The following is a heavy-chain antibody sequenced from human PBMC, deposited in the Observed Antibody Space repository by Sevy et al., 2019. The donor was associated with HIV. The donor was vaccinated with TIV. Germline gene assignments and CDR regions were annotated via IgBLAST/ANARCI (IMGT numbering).Heavy chain of an antibody. Sequence: GGSLRLSCAASGFTFNMYWMTWVRQAPGKGLEWVANIKEDGSEGNYLDSVKGRFTISRDNAKESLYLQINSLRAEDTALYYCARHCSGGSCYSLLPHYYYGMDVWGQGTTVTVSS. D-gene: IGHD2-15*01. CDR3: ARHCSGGSCYSLLPHYYYGMDV. CDR2: IKEDGSEG. CDR1: GFTFNMYW. V-gene: IGHV3-7*01. J-gene: IGHJ6*02.